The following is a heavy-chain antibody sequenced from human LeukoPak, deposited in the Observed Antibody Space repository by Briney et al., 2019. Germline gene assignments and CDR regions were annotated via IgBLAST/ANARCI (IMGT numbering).Heavy chain of an antibody. Sequence: PGPSLRLSCAASGFTFSSYGMHWVRQAPGKGLEWVAVISYDGSHKYYADSVKGRFTISRDNSKSTLYLQMNSLRAEDTAVYCCAKDLGRYSSSLIWGQGTLVTVSS. CDR1: GFTFSSYG. D-gene: IGHD6-13*01. V-gene: IGHV3-30*18. CDR3: AKDLGRYSSSLI. J-gene: IGHJ4*02. CDR2: ISYDGSHK.